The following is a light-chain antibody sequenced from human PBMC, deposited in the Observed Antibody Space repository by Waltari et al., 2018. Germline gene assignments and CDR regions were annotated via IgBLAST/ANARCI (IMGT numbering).Light chain of an antibody. CDR3: SSYTSSNTWV. CDR1: SSDVGGSNY. CDR2: DVS. V-gene: IGLV2-14*01. Sequence: QSALTQPASVSGSPGQSITISCTGTSSDVGGSNYVSWYQQHPGKAPKLMIYDVSERPSGVSNHFSGSKSGNTASLTISGLQAEDEADYYCSSYTSSNTWVFGGGTKLTVL. J-gene: IGLJ3*02.